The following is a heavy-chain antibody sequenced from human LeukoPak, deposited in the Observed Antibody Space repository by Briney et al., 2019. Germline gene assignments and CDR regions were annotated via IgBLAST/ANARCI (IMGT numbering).Heavy chain of an antibody. J-gene: IGHJ6*03. CDR3: ARQAPTVSGIAAAGTVIYYYYMDV. Sequence: SETLSLTCTVSGGSISSYYWSWIRQPAGKGLEWIGRIYTSGSTNYNPSLKSRVTMSVDTSKNQFSLKLSSVTAADTAVYYCARQAPTVSGIAAAGTVIYYYYMDVWGKGTTVTISS. V-gene: IGHV4-4*07. CDR1: GGSISSYY. CDR2: IYTSGST. D-gene: IGHD6-13*01.